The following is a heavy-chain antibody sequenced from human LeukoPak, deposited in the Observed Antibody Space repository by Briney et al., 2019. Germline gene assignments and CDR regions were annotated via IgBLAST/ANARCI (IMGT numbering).Heavy chain of an antibody. CDR2: IIPIFGTA. J-gene: IGHJ4*02. CDR3: ARDQGYRYGYGDFDY. Sequence: SVKVSCKASGGTFRSYAISRVRQAPGQGLEWMGGIIPIFGTANYAQKFQGRVTITADESTSTAYMELSSLRSEDTAVYYCARDQGYRYGYGDFDYWGQGTLVTVSS. V-gene: IGHV1-69*01. CDR1: GGTFRSYA. D-gene: IGHD5-18*01.